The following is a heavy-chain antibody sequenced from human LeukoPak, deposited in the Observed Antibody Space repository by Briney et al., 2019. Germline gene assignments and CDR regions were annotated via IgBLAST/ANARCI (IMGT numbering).Heavy chain of an antibody. CDR1: GFTFSNAW. J-gene: IGHJ6*02. Sequence: PGGSLSLSCAASGFTFSNAWMSWVRQAPGKGLEWVGRIKSKTDGGTTDYAAPVKGRFTISRDDSKNTLYLQMNSLKTEDTAVYYCTTGTRDYCSSTSCRHYYYYYGMDVWGQGTTVTVSS. CDR3: TTGTRDYCSSTSCRHYYYYYGMDV. V-gene: IGHV3-15*01. CDR2: IKSKTDGGTT. D-gene: IGHD2-2*01.